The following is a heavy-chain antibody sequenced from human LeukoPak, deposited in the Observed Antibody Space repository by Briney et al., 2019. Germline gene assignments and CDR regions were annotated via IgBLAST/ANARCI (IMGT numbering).Heavy chain of an antibody. Sequence: ASVKVSCKASGYTFTSYGISWVRQAPGQGLEWMGWISAYNGNTNYAQKLQGRVTMTTDTSTSTAYMELRSLRSDDTAVYYCARGIVVVPAAPPGVYFFDYWGQGTLGTVSS. CDR2: ISAYNGNT. CDR3: ARGIVVVPAAPPGVYFFDY. D-gene: IGHD2-2*01. J-gene: IGHJ4*02. V-gene: IGHV1-18*04. CDR1: GYTFTSYG.